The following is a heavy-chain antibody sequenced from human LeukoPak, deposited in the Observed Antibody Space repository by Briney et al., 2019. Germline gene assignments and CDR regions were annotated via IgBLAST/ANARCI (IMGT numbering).Heavy chain of an antibody. V-gene: IGHV4-34*01. J-gene: IGHJ5*02. Sequence: SETLSLTCAVYGGSFSGYYWSWIRQHPRKWLEWLGEINHRGSTNYNPSLKSRATISVDTSKNQFSLKLSSVTAADTAVYYCASLAAAGRDDWFGPWGQGTLVTVSS. CDR2: INHRGST. CDR3: ASLAAAGRDDWFGP. CDR1: GGSFSGYY. D-gene: IGHD6-13*01.